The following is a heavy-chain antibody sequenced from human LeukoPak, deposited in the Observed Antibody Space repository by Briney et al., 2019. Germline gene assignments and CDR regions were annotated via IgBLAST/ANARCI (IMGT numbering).Heavy chain of an antibody. D-gene: IGHD1-1*01. V-gene: IGHV4-34*12. CDR2: IIHSGST. Sequence: PSETLSLTCAVYGGSFSGYYWSWIRQPPGKGLEWIGEIIHSGSTNYNPSLKSRVTISLDTSKSQFSLRLNSVTAAGTAVYYCARVERRGDYYYGMDVWGQGTTVTVSS. CDR1: GGSFSGYY. J-gene: IGHJ6*02. CDR3: ARVERRGDYYYGMDV.